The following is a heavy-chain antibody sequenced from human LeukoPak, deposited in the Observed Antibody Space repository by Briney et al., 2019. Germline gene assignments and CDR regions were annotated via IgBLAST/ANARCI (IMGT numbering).Heavy chain of an antibody. CDR3: ARHVGQQPVDY. D-gene: IGHD6-13*01. J-gene: IGHJ4*02. CDR2: INHSGST. V-gene: IGHV4-34*01. Sequence: SETLSLTCAVYGGSFSGYYWSWIRQPPGKGLEWIGEINHSGSTNYNPSLKSRVTISVDTSKNQFSLKLSSVTAADTAVYYCARHVGQQPVDYWGQGTLVTVSS. CDR1: GGSFSGYY.